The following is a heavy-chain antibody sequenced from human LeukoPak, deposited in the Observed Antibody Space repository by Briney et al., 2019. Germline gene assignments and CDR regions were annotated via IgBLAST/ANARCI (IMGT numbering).Heavy chain of an antibody. J-gene: IGHJ5*02. V-gene: IGHV4-34*01. Sequence: SETLSLTCAVYGGSFSGYYWSWIRQPSGKGLEWIGEINHSGSTNYNPSLKSRVTISVDTSKNQFSLKLSSVTAADTAVYYCARVHYDPNWFDPWGQGTLVTVSS. D-gene: IGHD4-17*01. CDR3: ARVHYDPNWFDP. CDR1: GGSFSGYY. CDR2: INHSGST.